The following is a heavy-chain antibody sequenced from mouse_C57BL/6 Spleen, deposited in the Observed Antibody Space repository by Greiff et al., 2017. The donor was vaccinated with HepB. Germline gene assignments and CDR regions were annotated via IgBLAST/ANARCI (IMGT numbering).Heavy chain of an antibody. Sequence: EVQLQQSGPELVKPGASVKIPCKASGYTFTDYNMDWVKQSHGKSLEWIGDINPNNGGTIYNQKFKGKATLTVDKSSSTAYMELRSLTSEDTAVYYCSRIYYRYDGYFDVWGTGTTVPVSS. CDR3: SRIYYRYDGYFDV. J-gene: IGHJ1*03. V-gene: IGHV1-18*01. D-gene: IGHD2-2*01. CDR2: INPNNGGT. CDR1: GYTFTDYN.